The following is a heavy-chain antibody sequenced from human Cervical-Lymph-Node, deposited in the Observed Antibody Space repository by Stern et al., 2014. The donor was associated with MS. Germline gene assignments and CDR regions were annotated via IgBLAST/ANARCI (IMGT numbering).Heavy chain of an antibody. D-gene: IGHD4-17*01. J-gene: IGHJ4*02. CDR1: GGSINRGGYY. V-gene: IGHV4-31*03. Sequence: QLQLQESGPGLVKPSQTLSLTCSVSGGSINRGGYYWSWIRQFPGKGLEWIGYIYNSGSPYYNPSLNSRVTISADTSENQFSLKLSSVTAADTAVYYCVRGGLGYGDTFDYWGQGTRVTVSS. CDR3: VRGGLGYGDTFDY. CDR2: IYNSGSP.